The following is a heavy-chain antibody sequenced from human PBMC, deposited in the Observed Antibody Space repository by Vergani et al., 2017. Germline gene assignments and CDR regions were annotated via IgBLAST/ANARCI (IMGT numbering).Heavy chain of an antibody. J-gene: IGHJ4*02. V-gene: IGHV1-2*02. Sequence: QVQLVQSGAEVKKPGASVKVSCKASGYTFTGYYMHWVRQAPGQGLEWMGWINPNSGGTNYAQKFQGRVTITADESTSTAYMELSSLRSEDTAVYYCARDSAAGYSSSWYFDYWGQGTLVTVSS. CDR3: ARDSAAGYSSSWYFDY. CDR2: INPNSGGT. D-gene: IGHD6-13*01. CDR1: GYTFTGYY.